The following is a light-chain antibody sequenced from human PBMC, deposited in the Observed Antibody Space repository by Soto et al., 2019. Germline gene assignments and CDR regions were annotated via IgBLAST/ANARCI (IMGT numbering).Light chain of an antibody. CDR1: QTISRW. CDR3: QHYNSYSEA. Sequence: DIQMTQSPSALSGSVGDRVTITCRARQTISRWLAWYQQKPGKAPKLLIYKASTLKSGVPSRFSGSGSGTEFTLTISSLQPDDFATYYCQHYNSYSEAFGQGTKVDIK. V-gene: IGKV1-5*03. CDR2: KAS. J-gene: IGKJ1*01.